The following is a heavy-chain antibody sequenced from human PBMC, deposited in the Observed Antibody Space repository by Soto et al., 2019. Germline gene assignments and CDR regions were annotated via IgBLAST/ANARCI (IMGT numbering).Heavy chain of an antibody. Sequence: ASVKVSCKASDYIFTTYGISWVRQAPGQGLEWMGWVSPYSNITNYAQKFQGRDTMTTETSTSTVYMELRSLRSDDTAMYYCARNGERDLGLNYYFYYGMDVWG. J-gene: IGHJ6*02. V-gene: IGHV1-18*01. CDR3: ARNGERDLGLNYYFYYGMDV. CDR2: VSPYSNIT. CDR1: DYIFTTYG. D-gene: IGHD3-10*01.